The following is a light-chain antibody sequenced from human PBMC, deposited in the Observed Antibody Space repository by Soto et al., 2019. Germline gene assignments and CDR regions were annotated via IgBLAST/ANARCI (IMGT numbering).Light chain of an antibody. CDR1: QDISNW. CDR2: AGS. CDR3: QQANSFPFT. V-gene: IGKV1-12*01. Sequence: DIQMTQSPSSVAASIGDRGTITCRASQDISNWLVWYQQKPGKAPQLLIYAGSSLQSGVPSRFSGSGSGTDFTLTISSLQPEDSATYYCQQANSFPFTFGQGPRLEI. J-gene: IGKJ2*01.